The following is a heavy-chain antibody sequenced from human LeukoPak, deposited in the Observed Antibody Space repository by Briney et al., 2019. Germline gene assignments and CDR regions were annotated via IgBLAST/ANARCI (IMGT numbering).Heavy chain of an antibody. CDR3: TARAYYYYYMDV. CDR1: GFTFSNAW. CDR2: IKSKTDGGTT. V-gene: IGHV3-15*01. Sequence: PGGSLRLSCAASGFTFSNAWMSWVRQAPGKGLEWVGRIKSKTDGGTTDYAAPVKGRFTISRDDSKNTLYLHMNSLKTEDTAVYYCTARAYYYYYMDVWGKGTTVTVSS. J-gene: IGHJ6*03.